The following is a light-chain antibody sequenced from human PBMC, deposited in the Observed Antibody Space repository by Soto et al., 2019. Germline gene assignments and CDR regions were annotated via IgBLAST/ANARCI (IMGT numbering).Light chain of an antibody. CDR2: DVT. Sequence: QSVLTQPASVSGSPGQSITISCTGTSSDVGGYNYVSWYQQHPGKAPQLMIYDVTYRPLGVSNRFSGSKSGNTASLTISGLQAEDEADYYCSSYTSSDTVVFGGGTKLTVL. CDR3: SSYTSSDTVV. J-gene: IGLJ2*01. V-gene: IGLV2-14*01. CDR1: SSDVGGYNY.